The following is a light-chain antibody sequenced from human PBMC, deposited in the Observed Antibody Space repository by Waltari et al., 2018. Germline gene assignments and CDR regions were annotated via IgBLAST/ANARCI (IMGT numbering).Light chain of an antibody. CDR1: SSAVVGFKS. CDR2: DVS. Sequence: QSALTQPDSVSGSPGQSITISCTATSSAVVGFKSVSWYQQYPGKAPKVIIYDVSSRPSVVSNRFSGSKSGNSASLTISGLQAEDEADYYCSAFSSSTTGIFGGGTRVTVL. V-gene: IGLV2-14*01. CDR3: SAFSSSTTGI. J-gene: IGLJ2*01.